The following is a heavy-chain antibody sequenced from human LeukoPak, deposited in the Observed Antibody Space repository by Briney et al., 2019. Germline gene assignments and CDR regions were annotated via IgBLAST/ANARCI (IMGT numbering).Heavy chain of an antibody. CDR1: GFTFNTSP. D-gene: IGHD2-2*01. Sequence: GGSLRLSCAASGFTFNTSPMRWVRQAPGKGLEWVSAISASGSTTYYADSVQGRLTISRDNSKNMLYLQMSSLRAEDTAIYYCAKVQLPRYFDYWGQGTLVTVSS. CDR3: AKVQLPRYFDY. V-gene: IGHV3-23*01. CDR2: ISASGSTT. J-gene: IGHJ4*02.